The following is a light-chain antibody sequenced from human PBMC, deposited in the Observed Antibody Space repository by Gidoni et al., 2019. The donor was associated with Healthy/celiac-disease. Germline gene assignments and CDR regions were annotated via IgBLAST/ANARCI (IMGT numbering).Light chain of an antibody. J-gene: IGKJ3*01. CDR2: GAS. Sequence: GASSRATGIPDRFSGSGSGTDFTLTISRLEPEDFAVYYCQQEFTFGPGTKVDIK. V-gene: IGKV3-20*01. CDR3: QQEFT.